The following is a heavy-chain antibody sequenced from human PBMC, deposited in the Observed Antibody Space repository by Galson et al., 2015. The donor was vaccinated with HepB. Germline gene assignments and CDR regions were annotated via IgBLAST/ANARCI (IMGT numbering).Heavy chain of an antibody. CDR3: ARAQALHTSYVGYYFDY. V-gene: IGHV1-3*01. D-gene: IGHD3-16*01. CDR2: INPVNGNT. Sequence: SVKVSCKASGYTFTNYAIHWVRQAPGQRFEWMGWINPVNGNTRYSLNFQDRVTINRDTAGNTAHMDLRSLTSEDTAVYYCARAQALHTSYVGYYFDYWGQGTPITVSS. CDR1: GYTFTNYA. J-gene: IGHJ4*02.